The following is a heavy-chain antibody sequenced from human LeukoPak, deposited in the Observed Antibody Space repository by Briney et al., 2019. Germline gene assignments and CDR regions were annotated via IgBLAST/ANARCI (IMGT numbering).Heavy chain of an antibody. CDR2: INSDSNSI. CDR1: GLNFNSHT. J-gene: IGHJ6*02. D-gene: IGHD3-10*01. V-gene: IGHV3-21*01. Sequence: GGSLRLSCVASGLNFNSHTMKWVRQAPGKGLEWVSSINSDSNSIYHADSVKGRFPISRDNAKNSLYLQMNSLRAEDTAVYYCARMEKFYYGSGGFSPPLMDVWGQGTTVIVSS. CDR3: ARMEKFYYGSGGFSPPLMDV.